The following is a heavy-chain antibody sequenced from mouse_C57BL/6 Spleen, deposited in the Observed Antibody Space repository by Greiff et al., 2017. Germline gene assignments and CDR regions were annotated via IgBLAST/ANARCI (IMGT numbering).Heavy chain of an antibody. Sequence: VQVVESGPELVKPGASVKISCKASGYAFSSSWMNWVKQRPGKGLEWIGWIYPGDGGTTYHGKFKGKATLTADKSSSTAYMQLSSLTSEDSAVYFCARLPYGSSYDYAMDYWGQGTSVTVSS. V-gene: IGHV1-82*01. CDR1: GYAFSSSW. CDR3: ARLPYGSSYDYAMDY. CDR2: IYPGDGGT. D-gene: IGHD1-1*01. J-gene: IGHJ4*01.